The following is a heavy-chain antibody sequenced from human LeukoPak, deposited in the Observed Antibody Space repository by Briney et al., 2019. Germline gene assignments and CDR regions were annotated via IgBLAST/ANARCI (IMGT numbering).Heavy chain of an antibody. J-gene: IGHJ5*02. CDR2: IYYSGST. CDR1: GGSISSYY. Sequence: PSETLSLTCTVSGGSISSYYWSWIRQPPGKGLEWIGYIYYSGSTNYNPSLKSRVTISVDTSKNQFSLKLSSVTAADTAVYYCAREGVDRDSSGYYRSYNWFDPWGQGTLVTVSS. V-gene: IGHV4-59*01. D-gene: IGHD3-22*01. CDR3: AREGVDRDSSGYYRSYNWFDP.